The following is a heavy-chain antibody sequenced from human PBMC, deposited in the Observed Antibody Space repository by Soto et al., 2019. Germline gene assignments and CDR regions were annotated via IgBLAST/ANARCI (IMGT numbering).Heavy chain of an antibody. J-gene: IGHJ4*02. V-gene: IGHV1-69*01. CDR3: ARKGRYFDWLLDY. D-gene: IGHD3-9*01. Sequence: QVQLVQSGAEVKKPGSSVKVSCKASGGTFSSYSISWVRQAPGQGLEWMGGIIPIISTAKYAQKFQGRVSITADESTSTAYMEVTGLRYDYTAVYYCARKGRYFDWLLDYWGQGTLVTVSS. CDR2: IIPIISTA. CDR1: GGTFSSYS.